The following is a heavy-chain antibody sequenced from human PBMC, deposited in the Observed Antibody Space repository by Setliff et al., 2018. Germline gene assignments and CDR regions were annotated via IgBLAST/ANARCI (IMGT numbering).Heavy chain of an antibody. Sequence: ASVKVSCKVSGYTIYDYFMHWVQQAPGKGLEWMGRVDPEDDETIYAEKFQGRVTMTTDTSTGTGYMEMRSLRSDDTAVYFCARFGGSCSSSSCYASDLWGQGTMVTVS. CDR3: ARFGGSCSSSSCYASDL. J-gene: IGHJ3*01. V-gene: IGHV1-69-2*01. D-gene: IGHD2-2*01. CDR1: GYTIYDYF. CDR2: VDPEDDET.